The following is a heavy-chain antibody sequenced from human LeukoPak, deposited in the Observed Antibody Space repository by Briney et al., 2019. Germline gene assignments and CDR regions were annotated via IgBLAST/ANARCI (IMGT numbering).Heavy chain of an antibody. J-gene: IGHJ5*02. CDR1: GGSISSSSYY. CDR2: MYYSGST. Sequence: PSETLSLTCTVSGGSISSSSYYWGWIRQPPGKGLEWIGSMYYSGSTSYNPSLKSRVTISVDTSKNQFSLKLSSVTAADTAVYHCARHRYYDGSGRRWFEPWGQGTLVTVSS. CDR3: ARHRYYDGSGRRWFEP. V-gene: IGHV4-39*01. D-gene: IGHD3-10*01.